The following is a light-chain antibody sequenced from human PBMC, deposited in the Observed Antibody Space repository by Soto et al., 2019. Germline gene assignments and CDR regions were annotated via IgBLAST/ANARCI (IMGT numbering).Light chain of an antibody. CDR2: ADT. Sequence: QSVLTQPASVSGAPGQRVTISCTGSSSNIGAGYDVHWYQQLPGTAPKLLIYADTNRPSGVPDRFSGSKSGTSASLAITGLQAEDEADYYCQSYDRSLSGVVFGGGTKLTVL. V-gene: IGLV1-40*01. J-gene: IGLJ2*01. CDR3: QSYDRSLSGVV. CDR1: SSNIGAGYD.